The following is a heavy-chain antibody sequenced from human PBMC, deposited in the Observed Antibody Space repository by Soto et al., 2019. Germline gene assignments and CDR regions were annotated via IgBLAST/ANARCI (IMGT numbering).Heavy chain of an antibody. CDR2: IIPIFGTA. J-gene: IGHJ4*02. V-gene: IGHV1-69*12. D-gene: IGHD6-6*01. CDR3: VRVAISSSSSY. Sequence: QVQLVQSGADVKKPGSSVKVSCKASGGTFNNYAISWVRQAPGQGLEWVGGIIPIFGTADYAQKFQGSVTITADESTSTAYMELSSLRSEDTAVYYCVRVAISSSSSYWGQGTLVTVSS. CDR1: GGTFNNYA.